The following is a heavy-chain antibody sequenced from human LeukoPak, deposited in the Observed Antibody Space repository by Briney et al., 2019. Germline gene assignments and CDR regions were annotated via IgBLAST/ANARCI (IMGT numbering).Heavy chain of an antibody. CDR3: AREGGYSNYYYYGMDV. D-gene: IGHD4-11*01. CDR2: INPNSGGT. CDR1: GYTFTGYY. V-gene: IGHV1-2*04. J-gene: IGHJ6*02. Sequence: ASVKVSCKASGYTFTGYYMHWVRQAPGQGLEWMGWINPNSGGTNYAQKFQGWVTMTRDTSISTVYMELSRLRSDDTAVYYCAREGGYSNYYYYGMDVWGQGTTVTVSS.